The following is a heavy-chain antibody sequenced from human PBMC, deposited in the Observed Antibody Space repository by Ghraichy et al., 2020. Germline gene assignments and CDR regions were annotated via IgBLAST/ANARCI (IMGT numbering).Heavy chain of an antibody. CDR2: IRSSGSTI. V-gene: IGHV3-48*03. D-gene: IGHD3-10*01. Sequence: GSLRLSCAASGFTFSSYEMNWVRQAPGKGLEWVSYIRSSGSTIYYADSVKGRFTISRDNAKSSLYLQMNSLRAEDTAVYYCARGGSYRAGFDYWGQGTLVTVSS. CDR3: ARGGSYRAGFDY. CDR1: GFTFSSYE. J-gene: IGHJ4*02.